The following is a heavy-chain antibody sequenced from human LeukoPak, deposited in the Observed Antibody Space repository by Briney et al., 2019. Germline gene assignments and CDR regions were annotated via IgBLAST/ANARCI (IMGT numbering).Heavy chain of an antibody. Sequence: GGSLRLSCAASGFTFSSYSMNWVRQAPGKGLEWVSSISSLSNYIYYEDSVKGRFTISRDYAKNSLYLQMNSLRAEDTAVYYCAVLGYCSSTSCYDYIDYWGQGTLVTVSS. V-gene: IGHV3-21*01. J-gene: IGHJ4*02. CDR3: AVLGYCSSTSCYDYIDY. CDR2: ISSLSNYI. D-gene: IGHD2-2*01. CDR1: GFTFSSYS.